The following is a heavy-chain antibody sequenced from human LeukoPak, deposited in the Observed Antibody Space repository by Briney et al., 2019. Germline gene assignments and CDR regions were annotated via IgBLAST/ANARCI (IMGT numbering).Heavy chain of an antibody. V-gene: IGHV3-48*03. CDR3: ATDNNLQQGGY. CDR2: ISSSGSTI. Sequence: PGGSLRLSCAASGFTFSSYEMNWVRQAPGKGLEWVSCISSSGSTIYYADSVKGRFTISRDNAKNSLYLQMNSLRAEDTAVYYCATDNNLQQGGYWGQGTLVTVSS. J-gene: IGHJ4*02. CDR1: GFTFSSYE. D-gene: IGHD1-14*01.